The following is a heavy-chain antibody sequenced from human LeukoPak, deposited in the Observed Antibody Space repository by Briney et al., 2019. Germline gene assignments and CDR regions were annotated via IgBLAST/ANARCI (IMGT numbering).Heavy chain of an antibody. V-gene: IGHV3-33*01. CDR2: IWYDGSNK. CDR3: ARDPMVRGVIVYYFDY. D-gene: IGHD3-10*01. Sequence: GGSLRLSCAASGFTFSSYGMHWVRQAPGKGLEWVAVIWYDGSNKYYADSVKGRFTISRDNSKNTPYLQMNSLRAEDTAVYYCARDPMVRGVIVYYFDYWGQGTLVTVSS. CDR1: GFTFSSYG. J-gene: IGHJ4*02.